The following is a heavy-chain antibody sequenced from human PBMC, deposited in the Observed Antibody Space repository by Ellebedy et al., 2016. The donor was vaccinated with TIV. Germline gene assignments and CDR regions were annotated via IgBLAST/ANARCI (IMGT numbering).Heavy chain of an antibody. CDR3: ARDPEGAYYYGSGKFDY. Sequence: ASVKVSXXASGHTFTSHIINWVRQAPGQRLEWLGWINAGNGNTKYPQKFQGRVTITRDTSTSTVYMEMSSLRSEDTAVFYCARDPEGAYYYGSGKFDYWGQGTLVTVSS. J-gene: IGHJ4*02. D-gene: IGHD3-10*01. CDR2: INAGNGNT. V-gene: IGHV1-3*01. CDR1: GHTFTSHI.